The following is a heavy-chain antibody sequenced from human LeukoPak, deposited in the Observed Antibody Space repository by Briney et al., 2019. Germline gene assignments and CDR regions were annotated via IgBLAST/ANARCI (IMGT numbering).Heavy chain of an antibody. D-gene: IGHD3-22*01. Sequence: GGSLRLSCAASGLTFSDYYMSWIRQAPGKGQEWVSYICDSGRTIYYADSVKGRFTISRDNAKNSVYLQMNNLGAEDTAVYYCARDRLGDYDHSGYYDKWGQGTLVTVSS. J-gene: IGHJ4*02. CDR2: ICDSGRTI. CDR1: GLTFSDYY. CDR3: ARDRLGDYDHSGYYDK. V-gene: IGHV3-11*01.